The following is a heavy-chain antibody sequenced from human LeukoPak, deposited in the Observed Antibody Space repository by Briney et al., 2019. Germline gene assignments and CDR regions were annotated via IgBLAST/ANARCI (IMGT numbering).Heavy chain of an antibody. D-gene: IGHD3-22*01. V-gene: IGHV3-7*01. Sequence: PGGSLRLSCAASGFTFSSYWMSWVRQAPGKGLEWVANIKQDGSEKYYVDSVKGRFTISRDNAKNSLYLQMNSLRAEDTAVYYCARDYYDSSGYWPYYYGMDVWGQGTTVTVSS. CDR3: ARDYYDSSGYWPYYYGMDV. CDR2: IKQDGSEK. CDR1: GFTFSSYW. J-gene: IGHJ6*02.